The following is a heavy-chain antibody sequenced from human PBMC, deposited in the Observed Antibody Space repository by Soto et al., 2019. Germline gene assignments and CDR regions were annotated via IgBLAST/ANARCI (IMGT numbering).Heavy chain of an antibody. V-gene: IGHV1-3*05. CDR2: INAGNGNT. Sequence: QVQLVQSGAEEKKPGASVKVSCKASGYTFTSYAMHWVRQAPGQRLEWMGWINAGNGNTKYSQKFQGRVTITRDTSASTAYMELISLRSEDTAVYYCARTTGSLLLRRTGEFDYWGQGTLVTVSS. D-gene: IGHD3-3*01. J-gene: IGHJ4*02. CDR1: GYTFTSYA. CDR3: ARTTGSLLLRRTGEFDY.